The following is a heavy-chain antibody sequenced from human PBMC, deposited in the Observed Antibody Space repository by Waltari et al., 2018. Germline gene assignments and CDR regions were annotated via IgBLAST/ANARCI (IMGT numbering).Heavy chain of an antibody. CDR1: GFNFISYA. J-gene: IGHJ4*02. Sequence: EEHLLESGGGLAQPGGSLRLSCAASGFNFISYAMCWFRQAPGKGLGGVSGFRDSGVITKYADSGKGRFTVSRDNSKNTVFLHLNSLRAEDTAIYYCARHLYSIDYLELAKWGQGTLVTVSS. CDR3: ARHLYSIDYLELAK. V-gene: IGHV3-23*01. D-gene: IGHD3-22*01. CDR2: FRDSGVIT.